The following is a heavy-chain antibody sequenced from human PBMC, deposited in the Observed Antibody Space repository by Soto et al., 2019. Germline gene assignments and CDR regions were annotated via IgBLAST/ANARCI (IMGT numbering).Heavy chain of an antibody. V-gene: IGHV3-11*04. CDR1: GFTFSDYF. CDR3: ARELYYYDQSP. CDR2: ISSSGTTI. D-gene: IGHD3-22*01. Sequence: LRLSCAASGFTFSDYFMTWIRQAPGKGLEWVSYISSSGTTIFYADSVQGRFTISRDNAKNSLYLQMNSLRAEDTAVYYCARELYYYDQSPWGQGTLVTVST. J-gene: IGHJ5*02.